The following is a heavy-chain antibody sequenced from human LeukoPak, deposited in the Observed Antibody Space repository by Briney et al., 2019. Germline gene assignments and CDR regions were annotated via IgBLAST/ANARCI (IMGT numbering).Heavy chain of an antibody. Sequence: SETLSLTCAVYGGSFSGYYWSWIRQPPGKGLEWIGAINHSGSTNYNPPLKSRVTISVDTSKNQFSLKLSSVTAAYTAVYYCARGSFDLISDLYYFDYWGQGTLVTVSS. CDR1: GGSFSGYY. J-gene: IGHJ4*02. V-gene: IGHV4-34*01. CDR3: ARGSFDLISDLYYFDY. CDR2: INHSGST. D-gene: IGHD2-21*02.